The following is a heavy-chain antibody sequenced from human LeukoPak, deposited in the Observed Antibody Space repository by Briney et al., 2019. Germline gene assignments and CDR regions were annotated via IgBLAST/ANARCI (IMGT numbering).Heavy chain of an antibody. CDR1: GFTFSSYA. J-gene: IGHJ4*02. V-gene: IGHV3-23*01. D-gene: IGHD2-2*01. Sequence: GGSLRLSCAASGFTFSSYAMTWVRQAPDKGLEWVSAISGSDGSTCYADSVKGRFTISRDDSQSTLYLQMNSLSAEDTAVYYCAKVETSGGANCYALDYWGQGTLVTVSS. CDR3: AKVETSGGANCYALDY. CDR2: ISGSDGST.